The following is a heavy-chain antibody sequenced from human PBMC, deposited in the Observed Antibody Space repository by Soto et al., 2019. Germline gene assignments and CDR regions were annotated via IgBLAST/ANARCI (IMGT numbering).Heavy chain of an antibody. D-gene: IGHD2-15*01. Sequence: EVQLLESGGGLVQPGGSLRLSCAASGFTFSRFAMSWVRQAPGKGLEWISAISGSGDNTYYADSVKGRFAISRDNSGNTLYLQMNSLRADDTALSYCAKDYGLGGGSCFPYWGQGTLVTVSA. CDR3: AKDYGLGGGSCFPY. CDR1: GFTFSRFA. CDR2: ISGSGDNT. V-gene: IGHV3-23*01. J-gene: IGHJ4*02.